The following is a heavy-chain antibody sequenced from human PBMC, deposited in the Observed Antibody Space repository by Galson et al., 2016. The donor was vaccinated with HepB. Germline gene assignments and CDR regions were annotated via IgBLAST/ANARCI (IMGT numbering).Heavy chain of an antibody. V-gene: IGHV3-74*01. CDR2: INSDGSST. CDR1: GFTSSSYW. Sequence: SLRLSCAASGFTSSSYWMHWVRQAPGKGLVWVSRINSDGSSTSYADSVKGRFTISRGNAKNTLYLQMNSLRAEDTAVYYCARRMATITSFDYWGQGTLVTVSS. J-gene: IGHJ4*02. D-gene: IGHD5-24*01. CDR3: ARRMATITSFDY.